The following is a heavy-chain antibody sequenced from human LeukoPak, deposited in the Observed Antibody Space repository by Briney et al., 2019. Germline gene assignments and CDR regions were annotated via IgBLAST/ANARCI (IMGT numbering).Heavy chain of an antibody. D-gene: IGHD6-13*01. CDR3: AKDLIAAAGTWYYYYYMDV. CDR2: IRYDGSNK. V-gene: IGHV3-30*02. J-gene: IGHJ6*03. Sequence: PGGSLRLSCAASGFTFSSYAMHWVRQAPGKGLEWVAFIRYDGSNKYYADSVKGRFTISRDNSKNTLYLQMNSLRAEDTAVYYCAKDLIAAAGTWYYYYYMDVWGKGTTVTISS. CDR1: GFTFSSYA.